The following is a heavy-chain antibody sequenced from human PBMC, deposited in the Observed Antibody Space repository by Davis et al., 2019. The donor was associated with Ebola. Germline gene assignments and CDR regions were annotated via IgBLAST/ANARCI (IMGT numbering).Heavy chain of an antibody. D-gene: IGHD3-22*01. J-gene: IGHJ4*02. V-gene: IGHV3-11*01. CDR2: ISSSGSTI. CDR1: GGSFSGYY. CDR3: ARGPNYYDSGFIDC. Sequence: LSLTCAVYGGSFSGYYWSWIRQAPGKGLEWVSYISSSGSTIYYADSVKGRFTISRDNAKNSLYLQMNSLRAEDTAVYYCARGPNYYDSGFIDCWGQGTLVTVSS.